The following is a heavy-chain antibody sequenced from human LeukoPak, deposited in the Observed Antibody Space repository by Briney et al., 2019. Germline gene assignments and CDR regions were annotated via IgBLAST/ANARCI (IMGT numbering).Heavy chain of an antibody. CDR3: AKAMSAPYYYDSSGYSDAFDI. V-gene: IGHV3-9*01. CDR2: ISWNSGSI. CDR1: GFTLSDFW. J-gene: IGHJ3*02. D-gene: IGHD3-22*01. Sequence: GGSLRLSCTASGFTLSDFWMSWVRQAPGKGLEWVSGISWNSGSIGYADSVKGRFTISRDNAKNSLYLQMNSLRAEDTALYYCAKAMSAPYYYDSSGYSDAFDIWGQGTMVTVSS.